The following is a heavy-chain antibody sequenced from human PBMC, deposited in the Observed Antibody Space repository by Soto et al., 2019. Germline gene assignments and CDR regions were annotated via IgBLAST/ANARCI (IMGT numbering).Heavy chain of an antibody. V-gene: IGHV3-15*01. CDR2: IKSNTDGGTT. CDR1: GFTFSNAW. Sequence: PGGSLRLSCAASGFTFSNAWMNWVRQGPGKGLEWVGRIKSNTDGGTTDYAAPVKGRFTISRDDSKNTLSLQMNSLETEDTAVYYCTTTPLGYCSKSSCYSYFDYWGQGTLVTVSS. CDR3: TTTPLGYCSKSSCYSYFDY. J-gene: IGHJ4*02. D-gene: IGHD2-2*02.